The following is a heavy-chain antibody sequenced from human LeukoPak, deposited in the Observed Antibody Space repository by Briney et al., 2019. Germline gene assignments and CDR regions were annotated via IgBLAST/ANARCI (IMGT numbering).Heavy chain of an antibody. Sequence: GGPLRLSCTASGLTFYTYAMSWVRQAPGKGLEGVSPFIGSCGRPVYPNPVKGRFAISRDNSKNTRYLQMDSLSTEDTALYFCAKERGIYSGYDPLLSWGQGTLGTVSS. J-gene: IGHJ4*02. D-gene: IGHD5-12*01. CDR1: GLTFYTYA. V-gene: IGHV3-23*01. CDR3: AKERGIYSGYDPLLS. CDR2: FIGSCGRP.